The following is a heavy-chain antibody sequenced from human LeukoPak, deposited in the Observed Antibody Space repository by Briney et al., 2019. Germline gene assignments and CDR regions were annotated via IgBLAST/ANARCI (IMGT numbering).Heavy chain of an antibody. D-gene: IGHD3-22*01. CDR2: INSDGIYT. J-gene: IGHJ3*02. V-gene: IGHV3-74*01. CDR3: TSLPLMIVVAGDAFDI. CDR1: EFSVGSNY. Sequence: PGGSLRLSCAASEFSVGSNYMTWVRQAPGKGLEWVSRINSDGIYTNYADSVKGRFTISRDNAKNTLYLQMNSLRAEDTAVYYCTSLPLMIVVAGDAFDIWGQGTMVTVSS.